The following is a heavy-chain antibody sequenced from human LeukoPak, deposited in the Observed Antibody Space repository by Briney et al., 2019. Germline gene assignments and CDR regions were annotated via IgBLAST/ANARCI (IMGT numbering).Heavy chain of an antibody. D-gene: IGHD3-22*01. V-gene: IGHV3-64*01. J-gene: IGHJ4*02. CDR2: ISSNGGST. CDR1: GFTVSSYA. CDR3: ARGLPGYYDSSGYINY. Sequence: GGSLRLSCAASGFTVSSYAMHWVRQAPGKGLEYVSAISSNGGSTYYANSVKGRFTISRDNSKNTLYLQMGSLRAEDMAVYYCARGLPGYYDSSGYINYWGQGTLVTVSS.